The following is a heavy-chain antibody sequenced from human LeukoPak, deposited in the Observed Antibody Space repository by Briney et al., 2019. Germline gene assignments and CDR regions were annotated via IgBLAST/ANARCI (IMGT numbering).Heavy chain of an antibody. CDR1: GFTFDDHA. J-gene: IGHJ3*02. V-gene: IGHV3-9*01. D-gene: IGHD3-22*01. Sequence: PGRSLRLSCAASGFTFDDHAMYWVRQAPGKGLEWVSGINWDGSRIGYADAVKGRFTISRDSAKNSLYLQMNSLRTEDTALYYCVRASYYYDTSGLGAFDIWGQGTLVTVSS. CDR2: INWDGSRI. CDR3: VRASYYYDTSGLGAFDI.